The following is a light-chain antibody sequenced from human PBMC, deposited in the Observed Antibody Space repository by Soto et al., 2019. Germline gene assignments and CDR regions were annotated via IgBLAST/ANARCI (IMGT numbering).Light chain of an antibody. J-gene: IGKJ1*01. CDR2: GAS. Sequence: EIVLTQSPGTLSLSPGERATLSCRASQSVSSNSLAWYQQRPGQAPRLLIYGASNRATGIPDRFSGSGSGTDFTLTISSLQSEDFAVYYCQQYNNWPRTFGQGTKVDIK. CDR1: QSVSSNS. CDR3: QQYNNWPRT. V-gene: IGKV3-20*01.